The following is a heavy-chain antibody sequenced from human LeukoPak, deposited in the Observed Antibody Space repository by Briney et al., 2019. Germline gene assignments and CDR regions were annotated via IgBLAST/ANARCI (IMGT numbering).Heavy chain of an antibody. V-gene: IGHV4-38-2*02. CDR3: ASYHDFWSGYLPSDY. CDR2: IYHSGST. CDR1: GYSISSGYY. J-gene: IGHJ4*02. D-gene: IGHD3-3*01. Sequence: PSETLSLTCTVSGYSISSGYYWGWIRQPPGKGLEWIGSIYHSGSTYYNPSLKSRVTISVDTSKNQFSLKLSSVTAADTAVYYCASYHDFWSGYLPSDYWGQGTLVTVSS.